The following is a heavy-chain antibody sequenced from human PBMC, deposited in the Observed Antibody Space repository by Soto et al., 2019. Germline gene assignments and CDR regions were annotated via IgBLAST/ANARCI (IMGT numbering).Heavy chain of an antibody. J-gene: IGHJ4*02. CDR3: ARVPYYDFWSGYIKRRGYYFDY. V-gene: IGHV3-7*01. CDR1: GFTFSSYW. CDR2: IKQDGSEK. Sequence: GGSLRLSCAASGFTFSSYWMSWVRQAPGKGLEWVANIKQDGSEKYYVDSVKGRFTISRDNAKNSLYLQMNSLRAEDTAVYYCARVPYYDFWSGYIKRRGYYFDYWGQGTLVTVSS. D-gene: IGHD3-3*01.